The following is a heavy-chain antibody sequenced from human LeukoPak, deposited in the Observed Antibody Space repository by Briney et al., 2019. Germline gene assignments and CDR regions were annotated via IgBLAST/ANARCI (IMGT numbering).Heavy chain of an antibody. CDR3: VKGFVHPTYYFDS. Sequence: PGGSLRLSCAASGFTFSNYAMMWVRQAPGKRLEWVSSITGSGDGTYYADSVRGRLTISRDNSENTLYLQPNSLRADDTAVYFCVKGFVHPTYYFDSWGQGTLVTVSS. CDR2: ITGSGDGT. J-gene: IGHJ4*02. D-gene: IGHD3-10*01. V-gene: IGHV3-23*01. CDR1: GFTFSNYA.